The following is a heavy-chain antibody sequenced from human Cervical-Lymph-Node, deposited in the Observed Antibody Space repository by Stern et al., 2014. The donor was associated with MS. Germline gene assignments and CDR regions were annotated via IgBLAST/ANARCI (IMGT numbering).Heavy chain of an antibody. V-gene: IGHV5-51*03. Sequence: EVQLVESGGVVKKPGESLKISCQASGYSFTSQWIGWVRQMAGKGLEWMVIMYPGDSQTRYSPSFQGLVTISADKSTSIAYLQWSSLKASDTGIYYCASGVNGAFEIWGQGTMVTVSS. J-gene: IGHJ3*02. D-gene: IGHD4-23*01. CDR3: ASGVNGAFEI. CDR2: MYPGDSQT. CDR1: GYSFTSQW.